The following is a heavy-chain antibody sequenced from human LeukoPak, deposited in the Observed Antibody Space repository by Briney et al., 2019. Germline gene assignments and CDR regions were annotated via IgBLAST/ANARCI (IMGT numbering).Heavy chain of an antibody. D-gene: IGHD3-16*02. CDR2: ISYDGSNK. CDR1: GFIFSSYA. Sequence: GRSLGLSCAASGFIFSSYAMHWVRQAPGKGLEWVAVISYDGSNKYYADSVKGRFTISRDNSKNTLYLQMNSLRAEDTAVYYCARVRLRLGELSLPLDYWGQGTLVTVSS. V-gene: IGHV3-30*04. J-gene: IGHJ4*02. CDR3: ARVRLRLGELSLPLDY.